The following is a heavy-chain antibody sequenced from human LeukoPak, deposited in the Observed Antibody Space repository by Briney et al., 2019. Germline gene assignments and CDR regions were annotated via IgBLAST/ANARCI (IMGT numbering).Heavy chain of an antibody. Sequence: ASVKVSCKASGYTFTSYDINWVRQATGQGLEWMGWMNPNSGNTGYAQKFQGRVTMTRNTSISTAHMELSSLRSEDTAVYYCAREEIFRCSGGSCYFDYWGQGTPVTVSS. CDR3: AREEIFRCSGGSCYFDY. J-gene: IGHJ4*02. CDR1: GYTFTSYD. D-gene: IGHD2-15*01. V-gene: IGHV1-8*01. CDR2: MNPNSGNT.